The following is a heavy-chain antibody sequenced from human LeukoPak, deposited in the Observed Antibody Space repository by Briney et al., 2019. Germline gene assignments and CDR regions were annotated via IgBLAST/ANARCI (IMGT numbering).Heavy chain of an antibody. CDR1: GGPISSSSYY. J-gene: IGHJ4*02. CDR3: ARLGSSSCYVGY. CDR2: IYYSGGT. V-gene: IGHV4-39*01. Sequence: PSETLSLTCTVSGGPISSSSYYWGWIRQPPGKGLEWIGSIYYSGGTYYNPSLKSRVTISVDTSKNQSSLKLSSVTAADTAVYYCARLGSSSCYVGYWGQGTLVTVSS. D-gene: IGHD6-13*01.